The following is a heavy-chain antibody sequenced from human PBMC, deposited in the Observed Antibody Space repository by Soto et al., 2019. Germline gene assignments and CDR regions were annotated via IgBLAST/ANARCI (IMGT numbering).Heavy chain of an antibody. Sequence: QVQLVQSGADVKKPGASVKVSCKASGYTFSDYGVSWVRQAPGQGLEWMGWISSKNGKTNFAQKFRGRVTMTTDPSTSTVYMELRSLRPDDTAVYYCAREPPETPPDYWGQGTLVTVSS. CDR1: GYTFSDYG. CDR3: AREPPETPPDY. CDR2: ISSKNGKT. J-gene: IGHJ4*02. V-gene: IGHV1-18*01.